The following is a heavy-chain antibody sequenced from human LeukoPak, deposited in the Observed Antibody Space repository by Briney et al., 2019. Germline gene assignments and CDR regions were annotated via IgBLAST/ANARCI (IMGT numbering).Heavy chain of an antibody. CDR3: ARGAENWFDP. CDR2: IYTSGTT. J-gene: IGHJ5*02. V-gene: IGHV4-61*02. Sequence: SQTLSLTCTVSGGSVRRGNYYWTWIRQPAGSGLEWIGRIYTSGTTDYNPSLRTRVTISVDASRNQFSLNLSSVTAADTAVYYCARGAENWFDPWGQGTLVTVSS. CDR1: GGSVRRGNYY.